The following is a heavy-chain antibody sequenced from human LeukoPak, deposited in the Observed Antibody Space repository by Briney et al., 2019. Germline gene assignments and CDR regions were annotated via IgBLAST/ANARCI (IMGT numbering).Heavy chain of an antibody. D-gene: IGHD5-24*01. CDR1: GYTFTSYY. V-gene: IGHV1-46*01. CDR3: ANSRDGYNYYFDY. CDR2: VNPSGGST. J-gene: IGHJ4*02. Sequence: GASVTVSCKASGYTFTSYYMHWVRQAPGQGLEWMGIVNPSGGSTSYAQKFQGRVTMTRDTSTSTVYMELSSLRSEDTAVYYCANSRDGYNYYFDYWGQGTLVTVSS.